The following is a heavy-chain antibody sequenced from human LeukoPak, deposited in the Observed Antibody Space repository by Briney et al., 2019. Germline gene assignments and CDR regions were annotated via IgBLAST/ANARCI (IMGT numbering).Heavy chain of an antibody. D-gene: IGHD4-17*01. J-gene: IGHJ2*01. CDR2: IYYSGST. Sequence: PSETLSLTCTVSGGSISSHYWSWIRQPPGKGLEWIGYIYYSGSTNYNPSLKSRVTISVDTSKNQFSLKLSSVTAADTAVYYCARRRLRLWYFDLWGRGTLVTVSS. CDR1: GGSISSHY. CDR3: ARRRLRLWYFDL. V-gene: IGHV4-59*08.